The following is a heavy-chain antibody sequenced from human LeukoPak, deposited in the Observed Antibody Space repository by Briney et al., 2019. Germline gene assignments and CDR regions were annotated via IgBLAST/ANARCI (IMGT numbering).Heavy chain of an antibody. V-gene: IGHV4-30-4*01. Sequence: SSQTLSLTCTVSGGSISSGDYYWSWIRQPPGKGLEWIGYIYYSGSTYYNPSLKSRVTISVDTSKNQFSLKLSSVTAADTAVYYCARVWSAYCGGDCLNPWGQGTLVTVSS. CDR1: GGSISSGDYY. D-gene: IGHD2-21*02. CDR3: ARVWSAYCGGDCLNP. J-gene: IGHJ5*02. CDR2: IYYSGST.